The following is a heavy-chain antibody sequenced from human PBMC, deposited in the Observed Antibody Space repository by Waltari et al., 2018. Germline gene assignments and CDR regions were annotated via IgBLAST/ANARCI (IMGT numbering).Heavy chain of an antibody. Sequence: QVQLVQSGGEVKKPGASVKVSCKASGYTFTDYYLHWVRQAPGQGLEWMGWINPKSADTSRAQKFQGRVTMTRDTSISTAYMELSRLTSDDTAVYYCARSGKSAEFDYWGQGALVTVSS. CDR2: INPKSADT. V-gene: IGHV1-2*02. CDR3: ARSGKSAEFDY. CDR1: GYTFTDYY. J-gene: IGHJ4*02.